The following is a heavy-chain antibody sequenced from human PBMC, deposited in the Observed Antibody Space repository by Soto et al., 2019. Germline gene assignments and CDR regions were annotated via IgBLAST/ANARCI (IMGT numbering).Heavy chain of an antibody. Sequence: PSETLSLTCTVSGASITTYYWSWIRQPPGKGLEWIGYISYSGSTDYNPSLKSRVTISFDASKNQISLQVRSATAADAAVYYCARSLVATIQYYYYGMDGWGQGTTVTVSS. D-gene: IGHD5-12*01. CDR2: ISYSGST. V-gene: IGHV4-59*01. CDR3: ARSLVATIQYYYYGMDG. J-gene: IGHJ6*02. CDR1: GASITTYY.